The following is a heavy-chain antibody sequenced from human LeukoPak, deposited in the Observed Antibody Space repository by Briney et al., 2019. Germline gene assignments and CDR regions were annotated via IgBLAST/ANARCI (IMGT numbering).Heavy chain of an antibody. CDR1: GFTFSSYG. CDR2: IGGRDGST. Sequence: GGSLRLSCAASGFTFSSYGMSWVRQAPGKGLEWVSAIGGRDGSTYYADSVKGRFTISRDNSKNTLYLQMNSLRAEDTAVYYCAKGDSYCSSTSCYMDYWGQGTLVTVSS. V-gene: IGHV3-23*01. D-gene: IGHD2-2*02. J-gene: IGHJ4*02. CDR3: AKGDSYCSSTSCYMDY.